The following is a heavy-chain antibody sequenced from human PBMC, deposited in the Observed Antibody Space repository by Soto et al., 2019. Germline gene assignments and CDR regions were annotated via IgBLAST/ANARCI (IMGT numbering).Heavy chain of an antibody. D-gene: IGHD3-9*01. CDR1: GGSISSYY. Sequence: QVQLQESGPGLVKPSETLSLTCTVSGGSISSYYWSWIRQPPGKGLEWIGYIYYSGSTNYNPSLKSRVTISVDTSKNQFSLKLSSVTAADTAVYYCARLGNYDILTGYRRGFDYWGQGTLVTVSS. V-gene: IGHV4-59*01. CDR2: IYYSGST. J-gene: IGHJ4*02. CDR3: ARLGNYDILTGYRRGFDY.